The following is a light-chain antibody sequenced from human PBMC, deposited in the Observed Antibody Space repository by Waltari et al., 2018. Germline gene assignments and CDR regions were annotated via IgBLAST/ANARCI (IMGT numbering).Light chain of an antibody. Sequence: QTVVTQEPSFSVSPGGTVTLTCGLSSGSVSTSYYPSWYQQTPGQAPRTLIYSTNTRSSGVPDRFSGSILGNKAALTITGAQADDESDYYGVLYMGSGMMVFGGGTKLTVL. CDR2: STN. V-gene: IGLV8-61*01. CDR3: VLYMGSGMMV. J-gene: IGLJ3*02. CDR1: SGSVSTSYY.